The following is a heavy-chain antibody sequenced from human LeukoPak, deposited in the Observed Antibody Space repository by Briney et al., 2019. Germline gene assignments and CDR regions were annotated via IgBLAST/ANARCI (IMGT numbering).Heavy chain of an antibody. J-gene: IGHJ5*02. CDR1: GGTFSSYA. Sequence: GASVKVSCKASGGTFSSYAISWVRQAPGQGLEWMGGIIPIFGTANYAQKFQGRVTITTDESTSTAYMELSSLRSEDTAVYYCARDGRGRSTTLYYYDSSGYYYDWFDPWGQGTLVTVSS. CDR3: ARDGRGRSTTLYYYDSSGYYYDWFDP. V-gene: IGHV1-69*05. CDR2: IIPIFGTA. D-gene: IGHD3-22*01.